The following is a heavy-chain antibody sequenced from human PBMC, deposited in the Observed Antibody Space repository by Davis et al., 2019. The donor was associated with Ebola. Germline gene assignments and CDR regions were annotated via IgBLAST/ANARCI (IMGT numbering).Heavy chain of an antibody. V-gene: IGHV1-2*06. CDR1: GYTFSGYY. J-gene: IGHJ4*02. D-gene: IGHD1-1*01. Sequence: ASVKVSCKASGYTFSGYYINWVRQAPGQGLEWMGRVNPYSGGTNYAQKFQARVTMTRDTSISTAYMEVGSLRSDDTAVYYCARAQFPTTSDHWGQGTLVTVSS. CDR2: VNPYSGGT. CDR3: ARAQFPTTSDH.